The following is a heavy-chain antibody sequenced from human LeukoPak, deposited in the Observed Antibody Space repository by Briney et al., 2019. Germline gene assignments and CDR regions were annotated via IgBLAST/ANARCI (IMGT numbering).Heavy chain of an antibody. CDR3: AKPYSGSYAFFFDY. Sequence: GGSLRLSCAASGFTFSSYGMHWVRQAPGKGLEWVAFIRYDGSNKYYADSVKGRFTISRDNSKNTLYLQMNSLRAEDTAVYYCAKPYSGSYAFFFDYWGREPWSPSPQ. CDR1: GFTFSSYG. J-gene: IGHJ4*02. V-gene: IGHV3-30*02. D-gene: IGHD1-26*01. CDR2: IRYDGSNK.